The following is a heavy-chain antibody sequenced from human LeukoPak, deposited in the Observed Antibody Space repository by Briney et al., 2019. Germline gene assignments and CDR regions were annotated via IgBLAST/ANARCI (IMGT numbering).Heavy chain of an antibody. CDR2: IYHSGST. CDR1: GYSISSGYY. J-gene: IGHJ4*02. D-gene: IGHD3-16*02. V-gene: IGHV4-38-2*02. CDR3: ARDIDNY. Sequence: PSETLSLTCTVSGYSISSGYYWGWIRQPPGKGLEWIGSIYHSGSTYYNPSLKSRVTISVDTSKNQFSLKLSSVTAADTAVYYCARDIDNYWGQGTLVTVSS.